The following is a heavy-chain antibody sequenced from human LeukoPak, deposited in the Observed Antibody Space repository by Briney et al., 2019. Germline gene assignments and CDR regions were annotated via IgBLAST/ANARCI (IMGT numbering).Heavy chain of an antibody. CDR2: ISGSGGST. D-gene: IGHD2-15*01. Sequence: GGSLRLSCAASGFTFSSYGMSWVRQAPGKGLEWVSAISGSGGSTYYADSVKGRFTISRDNSKSTLYLQMNSLRTEDTAAYYCARDPRQDIVVVIAALDYWGQGTLVTVSS. CDR3: ARDPRQDIVVVIAALDY. CDR1: GFTFSSYG. V-gene: IGHV3-23*01. J-gene: IGHJ4*02.